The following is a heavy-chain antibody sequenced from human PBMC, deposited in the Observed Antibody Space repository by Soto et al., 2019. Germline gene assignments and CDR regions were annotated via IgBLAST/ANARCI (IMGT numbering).Heavy chain of an antibody. V-gene: IGHV4-34*01. Sequence: SETLSLTCSVYGGSFSGYYWSWIRQPPGKGLEWIGEINHSGSTNYNPSLKSRVTISVDTSKNQFSLKLSSVTAADTAVYYCARGPRIAVAGTVDYWGQGNLVTVSS. CDR1: GGSFSGYY. CDR2: INHSGST. CDR3: ARGPRIAVAGTVDY. J-gene: IGHJ4*02. D-gene: IGHD6-19*01.